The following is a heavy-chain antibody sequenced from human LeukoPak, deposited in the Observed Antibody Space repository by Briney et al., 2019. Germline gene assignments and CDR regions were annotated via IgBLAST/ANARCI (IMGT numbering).Heavy chain of an antibody. V-gene: IGHV3-48*03. D-gene: IGHD1-26*01. CDR3: ARGGSPDY. Sequence: PGGSLRLSCAASGFTFSSYEVTWVRQAPGKGLEWVSYISYSGNNIYYADSVKGRFTISRANAKNTLYLQMNRLRAEDTAVYYCARGGSPDYWGQGTLVTVSS. CDR1: GFTFSSYE. CDR2: ISYSGNNI. J-gene: IGHJ4*02.